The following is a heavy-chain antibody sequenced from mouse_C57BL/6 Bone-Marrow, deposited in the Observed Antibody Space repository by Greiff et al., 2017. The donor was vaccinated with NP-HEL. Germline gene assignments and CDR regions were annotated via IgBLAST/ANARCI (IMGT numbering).Heavy chain of an antibody. V-gene: IGHV1-50*01. Sequence: VQLQQSGAELVKPGASVKLSCKASGYTFTSYWMQWVKQRPGQGLEWIGEIDPSDSYTNYNQKFKGKATLTVDTSSSTAYMQLSSLTSEDSAVYYCARDYSNLYAMDYWGQGTSVTVSS. D-gene: IGHD2-5*01. CDR1: GYTFTSYW. J-gene: IGHJ4*01. CDR3: ARDYSNLYAMDY. CDR2: IDPSDSYT.